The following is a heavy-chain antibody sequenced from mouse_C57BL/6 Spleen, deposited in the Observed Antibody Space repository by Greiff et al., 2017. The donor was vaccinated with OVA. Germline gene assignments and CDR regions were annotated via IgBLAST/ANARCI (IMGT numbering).Heavy chain of an antibody. V-gene: IGHV5-6*02. CDR1: GFTFSSYG. Sequence: EVMLVESGGDLVKPGGSLKLSCAASGFTFSSYGMSWVRQTPDKRLEWVATISSCGSYTYYPDSVKGRFTISRDNAKNTLYLQMSSLKSEDTAMYYCARQRGLGNLSYWYFDVWGTGTTVTVSS. J-gene: IGHJ1*03. CDR3: ARQRGLGNLSYWYFDV. CDR2: ISSCGSYT. D-gene: IGHD2-1*01.